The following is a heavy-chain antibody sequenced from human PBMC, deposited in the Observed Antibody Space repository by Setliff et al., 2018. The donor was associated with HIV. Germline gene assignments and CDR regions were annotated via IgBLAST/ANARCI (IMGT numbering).Heavy chain of an antibody. CDR3: ASDISPDDGYNRLHYFDY. V-gene: IGHV4-61*02. J-gene: IGHJ4*02. CDR1: GGSISSGSYF. Sequence: SETLSLTCTVSGGSISSGSYFWTWIRQPAGKGLEWIGRIYTSGSTNYNPSLKSRVTISVDTSKNQFSLKLSSVTAADTAVYYCASDISPDDGYNRLHYFDYWGQGTLVTVSS. D-gene: IGHD5-12*01. CDR2: IYTSGST.